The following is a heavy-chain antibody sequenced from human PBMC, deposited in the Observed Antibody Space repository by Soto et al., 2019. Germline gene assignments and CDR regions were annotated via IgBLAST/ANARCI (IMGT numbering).Heavy chain of an antibody. D-gene: IGHD3-10*01. J-gene: IGHJ4*02. CDR2: IGPYNGKT. Sequence: ASVKVSCKASGYAFSHYGISWVRLAPGQGLEWMGWIGPYNGKTNYAQKLQGRVTMTTDTSTNTAYMELRSLRSDDTAVYYCARDLDGSGSYYSDFWGQGTLVTVSS. CDR3: ARDLDGSGSYYSDF. CDR1: GYAFSHYG. V-gene: IGHV1-18*01.